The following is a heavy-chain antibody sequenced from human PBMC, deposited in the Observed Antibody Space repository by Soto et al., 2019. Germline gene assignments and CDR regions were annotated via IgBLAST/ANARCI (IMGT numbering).Heavy chain of an antibody. CDR3: ARTHSGSYYSVFNY. Sequence: PSETLSLTCVVSNFSISRGYYWCFIRQSPGKGLEWIASIYRSGTTSYNPSLKSRVTISVDPSKNQFSLMLTAVTAADTAVYYCARTHSGSYYSVFNYWGRGSLVTVSS. J-gene: IGHJ4*02. V-gene: IGHV4-38-2*01. CDR2: IYRSGTT. CDR1: NFSISRGYY. D-gene: IGHD1-26*01.